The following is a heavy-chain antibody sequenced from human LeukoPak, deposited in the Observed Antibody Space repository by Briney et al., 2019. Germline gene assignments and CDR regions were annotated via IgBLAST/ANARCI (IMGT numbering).Heavy chain of an antibody. CDR2: INPNSAGT. V-gene: IGHV1-2*02. CDR3: ARDRSSGWYYFDY. CDR1: GYTFTGNY. Sequence: ASVKLSCKASGYTFTGNYMHWVRHAPGQRPEWMGWINPNSAGTNYAQKFQGRVTMTRDTSITTAYMELSRLRSDDTAVYYCARDRSSGWYYFDYWGQGTLVTVSS. J-gene: IGHJ4*02. D-gene: IGHD6-19*01.